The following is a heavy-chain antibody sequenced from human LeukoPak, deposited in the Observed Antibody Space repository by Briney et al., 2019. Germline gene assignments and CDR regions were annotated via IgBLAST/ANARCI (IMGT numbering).Heavy chain of an antibody. Sequence: GGSLRLSCAASGFTFSDHYMSWIRQTPGKGLEWVSRISRDTESVKGRFTISRDNTKNSLYLQMNSLRVDDTAVYYCARVPDTSSKVDYWGQGTLVTVSS. J-gene: IGHJ4*02. CDR1: GFTFSDHY. D-gene: IGHD6-6*01. CDR2: IS. V-gene: IGHV3-11*01. CDR3: ARVPDTSSKVDY.